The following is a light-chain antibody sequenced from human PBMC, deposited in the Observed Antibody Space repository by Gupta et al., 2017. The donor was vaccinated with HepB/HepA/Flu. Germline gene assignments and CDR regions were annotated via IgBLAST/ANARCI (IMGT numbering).Light chain of an antibody. CDR3: KQAKHFPRT. Sequence: DIVMTQTPLSSPVTLGQPASISCRSSQSRVHSDGNTYLSWIQQRPGQPPRLLIYKSSNRGSGVPDRFSGSGAGTYFTLKISRVEAEDVGIYYCKQAKHFPRTFGQGTKMEIK. CDR2: KSS. CDR1: QSRVHSDGNTY. J-gene: IGKJ2*02. V-gene: IGKV2-24*01.